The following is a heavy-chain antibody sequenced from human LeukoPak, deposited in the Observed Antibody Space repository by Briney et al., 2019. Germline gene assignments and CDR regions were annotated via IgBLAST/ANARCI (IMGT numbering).Heavy chain of an antibody. D-gene: IGHD1-26*01. V-gene: IGHV3-33*01. CDR1: GFTFSSYG. CDR3: ARLNSPSIVGATAIDY. CDR2: IWYDGSNK. J-gene: IGHJ4*02. Sequence: GGSLRLSCAASGFTFSSYGMHWVRQAPGKGLEWVAVIWYDGSNKYYADSVKGRFTISRDNSKNTLYLQMNSLRAEDTAVYYCARLNSPSIVGATAIDYWGQGTLVTVSS.